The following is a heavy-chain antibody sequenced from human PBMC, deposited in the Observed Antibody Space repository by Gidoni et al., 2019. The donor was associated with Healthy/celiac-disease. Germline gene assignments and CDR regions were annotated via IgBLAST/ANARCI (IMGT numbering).Heavy chain of an antibody. CDR3: AKDADDSSGYGPVYYFDY. V-gene: IGHV3-23*01. D-gene: IGHD3-22*01. Sequence: EVQLLESGGGLVQPGGSLRLSCAASGFTFSSYAMSWVRQAPGKGLEWVAAISGSGGSTYYADSVKGRFTISRDNSKNTLYLQMNSLRAEDTAVYYCAKDADDSSGYGPVYYFDYWGQGTLVTVSS. CDR1: GFTFSSYA. CDR2: ISGSGGST. J-gene: IGHJ4*02.